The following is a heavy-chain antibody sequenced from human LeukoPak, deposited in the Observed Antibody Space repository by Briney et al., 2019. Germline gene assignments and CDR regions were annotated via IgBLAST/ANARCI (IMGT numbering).Heavy chain of an antibody. J-gene: IGHJ4*02. V-gene: IGHV3-7*04. D-gene: IGHD3-9*01. CDR3: TTEDWYVFEN. CDR1: GFPFR. CDR2: ITLDGSDS. Sequence: GGSLRLFCAASGFPFRMAWVRQAPGKGLEWVATITLDGSDSYYVDSVKGRFTVSRDNAKNSLYLQMNSLRAEDTAVFYCTTEDWYVFENWGQGSLVTVSS.